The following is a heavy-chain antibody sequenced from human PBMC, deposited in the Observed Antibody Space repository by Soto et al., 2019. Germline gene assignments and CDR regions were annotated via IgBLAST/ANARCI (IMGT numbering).Heavy chain of an antibody. CDR3: ARLDVVVIIPVH. J-gene: IGHJ4*02. V-gene: IGHV4-39*01. CDR2: IYYSGST. D-gene: IGHD3-3*01. CDR1: GGSISSSSYY. Sequence: PSETLSLTCTVSGGSISSSSYYWGWIRQPPGKGLEWIGSIYYSGSTYYNPSLKSRVTISVDTSKNQFSLKLSSVTAADTAVYYCARLDVVVIIPVHWGQGTLVTVSS.